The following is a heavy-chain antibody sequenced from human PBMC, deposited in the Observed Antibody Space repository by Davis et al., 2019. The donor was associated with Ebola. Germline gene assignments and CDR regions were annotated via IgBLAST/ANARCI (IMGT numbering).Heavy chain of an antibody. D-gene: IGHD6-6*01. CDR3: ARQFSSSGNY. Sequence: GESLKISCKGSGYSFTSYWIGWVRQMPGKGPEWMGIIYPGDSTTRYSPSSQGQVTISVDKSVTTAYLQWSSLKASDSAMYFCARQFSSSGNYWGQGSLVTVSS. J-gene: IGHJ4*02. V-gene: IGHV5-51*01. CDR1: GYSFTSYW. CDR2: IYPGDSTT.